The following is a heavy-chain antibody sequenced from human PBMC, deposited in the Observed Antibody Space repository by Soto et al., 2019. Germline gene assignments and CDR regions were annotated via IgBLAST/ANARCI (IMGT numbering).Heavy chain of an antibody. CDR2: ISASGEKP. D-gene: IGHD6-19*01. CDR3: AKLEWLDIGGDY. V-gene: IGHV3-23*01. CDR1: GFAFSDYP. J-gene: IGHJ4*02. Sequence: EVHLLESGGGVVQPGRSLKRSGATSGFAFSDYPMTWVRQPPGQGLEWVSGISASGEKPYYADSVQGRFTIASDKSTKTVSLQMNILRVDDTGIYDSAKLEWLDIGGDYWGQRTLVTVSS.